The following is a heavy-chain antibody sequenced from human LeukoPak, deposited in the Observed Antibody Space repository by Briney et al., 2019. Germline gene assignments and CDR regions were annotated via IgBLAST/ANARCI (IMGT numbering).Heavy chain of an antibody. Sequence: PGGSLRLSCEASGFIFSSYVMGWVRQAPGKGLEWVSSISVGGGDTFIADSVKGRFTVSRDNSKNTLYLQMSSLRDEDTAVYYCAKDITLGDGRLAFDFWSQGTLVTVSS. CDR3: AKDITLGDGRLAFDF. CDR2: ISVGGGDT. V-gene: IGHV3-23*01. CDR1: GFIFSSYV. D-gene: IGHD3-16*01. J-gene: IGHJ3*01.